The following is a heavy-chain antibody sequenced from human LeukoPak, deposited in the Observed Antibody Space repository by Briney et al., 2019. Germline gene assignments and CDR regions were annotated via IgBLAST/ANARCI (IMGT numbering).Heavy chain of an antibody. D-gene: IGHD6-25*01. V-gene: IGHV4-34*01. CDR3: ARGSELRLSLIYYYMDV. CDR2: INHSGST. CDR1: GGSFSGYY. Sequence: SETLSLTCAVYGGSFSGYYWSWIRQPPGKGLEWIGEINHSGSTNYNPSLKSRVTISVDTSKNQFSLKLSSVTAADTAVYYCARGSELRLSLIYYYMDVWGKGTTVTVSS. J-gene: IGHJ6*03.